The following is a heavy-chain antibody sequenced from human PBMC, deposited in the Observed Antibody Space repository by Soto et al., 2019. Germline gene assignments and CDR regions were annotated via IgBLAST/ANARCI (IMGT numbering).Heavy chain of an antibody. Sequence: QVQLQESGPGLVKPSGTLSLTCAVFGGSISNSNWWTWVRQPPGKGLDWIGEIFHSGSTNYNSSLMGRVTISVDKANIPFSLKLSSVTAAVTAVYYCAHRPIVGAAIWGQGTLVTVSS. D-gene: IGHD1-26*01. V-gene: IGHV4-4*02. CDR3: AHRPIVGAAI. CDR2: IFHSGST. J-gene: IGHJ4*02. CDR1: GGSISNSNW.